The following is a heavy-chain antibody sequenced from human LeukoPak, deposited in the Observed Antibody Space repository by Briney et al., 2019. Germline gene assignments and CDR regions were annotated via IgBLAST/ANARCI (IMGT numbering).Heavy chain of an antibody. J-gene: IGHJ5*02. D-gene: IGHD5-12*01. CDR3: ASLPDSGYDTPHS. V-gene: IGHV3-21*01. CDR1: GFTFSSYS. Sequence: PGGSLRLSCAASGFTFSSYSMNWVRQAPGKGLEWVSSISSSSSYIYYVDSVKGRFTISRDNAKNSLYLQMNSLRAEDTAVYYCASLPDSGYDTPHSWGQGTLVTVSS. CDR2: ISSSSSYI.